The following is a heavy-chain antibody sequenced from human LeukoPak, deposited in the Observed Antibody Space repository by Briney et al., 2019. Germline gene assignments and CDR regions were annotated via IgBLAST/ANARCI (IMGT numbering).Heavy chain of an antibody. Sequence: ASVKVSCKASGYTFTSYGISWVRQAPGQGLEWMGWISAYNGNTNYARKLQGRVTMTTDTSTSTAYMELRGLRSDDTAVYYCARVPRYFGPPLTPYFDYWGQGTLVTVSS. CDR3: ARVPRYFGPPLTPYFDY. J-gene: IGHJ4*02. CDR2: ISAYNGNT. V-gene: IGHV1-18*01. CDR1: GYTFTSYG. D-gene: IGHD3-9*01.